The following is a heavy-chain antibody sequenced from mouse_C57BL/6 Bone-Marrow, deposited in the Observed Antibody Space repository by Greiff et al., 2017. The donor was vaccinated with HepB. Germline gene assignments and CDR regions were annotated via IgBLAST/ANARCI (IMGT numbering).Heavy chain of an antibody. CDR2: INPNNGGT. V-gene: IGHV1-26*01. CDR3: AREGYYGYLDY. J-gene: IGHJ4*01. CDR1: GYTFTDYY. Sequence: EVQLQQSGPELVKPGASVKISCKASGYTFTDYYMNWVKQSHGKSLEWIGDINPNNGGTSYNQKFKGKATLTVDKSSSTAYMQLSSLTSEDSAVYYCAREGYYGYLDYWGQGTSVTVSS. D-gene: IGHD2-2*01.